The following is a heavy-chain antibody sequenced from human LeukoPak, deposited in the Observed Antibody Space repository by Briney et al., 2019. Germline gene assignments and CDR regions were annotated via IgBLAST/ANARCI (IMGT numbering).Heavy chain of an antibody. D-gene: IGHD6-13*01. Sequence: SETLSLTCTVSGGSISSYYWSWIRQPPGKGLEWIGYIYYSGSTNYNPSLKSRVTISVDTSKNQFSLKLSSVTAADTAVYYCARALYSSSWYMSNYYYYYYMDVWGKGTTVTISS. CDR2: IYYSGST. CDR1: GGSISSYY. CDR3: ARALYSSSWYMSNYYYYYYMDV. J-gene: IGHJ6*03. V-gene: IGHV4-59*08.